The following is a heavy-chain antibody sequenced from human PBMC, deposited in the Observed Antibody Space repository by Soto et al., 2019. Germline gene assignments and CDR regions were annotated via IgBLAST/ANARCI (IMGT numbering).Heavy chain of an antibody. V-gene: IGHV4-30-4*01. Sequence: ASETLSLTCTVSGGSISSGDYYWSWIRQPPGKGLEWIGYIYYSGSTYYNPSLKSRVTISVDTSKNQFSLKLSSVTAADTAVYYCARADDSSGYYYNYFDDWGQGTLVTVAS. CDR1: GGSISSGDYY. D-gene: IGHD3-22*01. CDR3: ARADDSSGYYYNYFDD. CDR2: IYYSGST. J-gene: IGHJ4*02.